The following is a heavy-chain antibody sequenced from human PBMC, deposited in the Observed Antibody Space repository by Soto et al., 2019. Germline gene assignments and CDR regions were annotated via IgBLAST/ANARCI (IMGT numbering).Heavy chain of an antibody. CDR3: VKQLLSLIVVADAFDI. CDR1: GFTFSTYG. Sequence: EVQLLESGGTVVQPGGSLRLSCAASGFTFSTYGVSWVRQAPGKGLEWVSSISGSGYNTFYADSVKGRFTISRDNSTNTVRLLMNHLRADDTALYYCVKQLLSLIVVADAFDIWGQGTMVTVSS. J-gene: IGHJ3*02. CDR2: ISGSGYNT. V-gene: IGHV3-23*01. D-gene: IGHD3-22*01.